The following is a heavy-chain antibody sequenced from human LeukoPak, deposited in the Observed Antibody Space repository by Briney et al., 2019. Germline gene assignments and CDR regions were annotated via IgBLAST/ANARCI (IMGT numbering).Heavy chain of an antibody. CDR1: GGSISSSSYD. CDR3: ARDGGGSLYGMDV. D-gene: IGHD2-15*01. J-gene: IGHJ6*02. CDR2: IYYSGST. Sequence: SETLSLTCTVSGGSISSSSYDWGCIRQPPGKGLEWIGSIYYSGSTYYNPSLKSRVTISVDTSKNQFSLKLSSVTAADTAVYYCARDGGGSLYGMDVWGQWTTVTVSS. V-gene: IGHV4-39*07.